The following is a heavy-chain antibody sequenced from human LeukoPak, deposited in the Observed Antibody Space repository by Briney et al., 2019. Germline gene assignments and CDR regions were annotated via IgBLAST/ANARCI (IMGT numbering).Heavy chain of an antibody. CDR3: ARSLVAIVVVPAAIPPNWFDP. V-gene: IGHV1-18*04. D-gene: IGHD2-2*02. CDR1: GYTFTSYG. CDR2: ISAYNGNT. Sequence: ASVKVSCKASGYTFTSYGISWVRQAPGQGLEWMGWISAYNGNTNYAQKLQGRVTMTTHTSTSTAYMELRSLRSDDTAVYYCARSLVAIVVVPAAIPPNWFDPWGKGTLVTVSS. J-gene: IGHJ5*02.